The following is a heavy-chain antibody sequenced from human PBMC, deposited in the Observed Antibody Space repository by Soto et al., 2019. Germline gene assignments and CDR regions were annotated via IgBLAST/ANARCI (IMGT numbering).Heavy chain of an antibody. CDR1: GFTFSSYA. Sequence: PGGSLRFSCAASGFTFSSYALSWVRQAPGRGLEWVSSISPSGDAYYADSVKGRFTLSRDNSKNTVYLQMNSLKAEDTALYFCARSGYYYWGQGTLVTVSS. CDR3: ARSGYYY. V-gene: IGHV3-23*01. CDR2: ISPSGDA. J-gene: IGHJ4*02. D-gene: IGHD3-22*01.